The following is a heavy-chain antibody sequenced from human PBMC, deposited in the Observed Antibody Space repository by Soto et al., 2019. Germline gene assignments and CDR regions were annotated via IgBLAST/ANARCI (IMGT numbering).Heavy chain of an antibody. Sequence: ETLSLTFAVYGGSFSGYYWSWIRHPPGKGLEWIGEINHSGSTNYNPSLKSRVTISVDTSKNQFSLKLGSVTAADTAVYYCARGRIAADLWGQGTLVTVSS. CDR1: GGSFSGYY. V-gene: IGHV4-34*01. CDR2: INHSGST. CDR3: ARGRIAADL. D-gene: IGHD6-13*01. J-gene: IGHJ4*02.